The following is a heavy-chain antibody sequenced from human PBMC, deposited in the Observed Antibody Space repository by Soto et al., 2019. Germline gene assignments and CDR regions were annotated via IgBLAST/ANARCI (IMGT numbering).Heavy chain of an antibody. J-gene: IGHJ3*02. CDR1: GGSISSGDYY. CDR2: IYYSGST. D-gene: IGHD3-22*01. Sequence: SETLSLTCTVSGGSISSGDYYWSWIRQPPGKGLEWIGYIYYSGSTYYNPSLKSRVTISVDTSKNQFSLKLSSVTAADTAVYYCARRTYYYDSSGYYAFDIWGQGTMVTVSS. CDR3: ARRTYYYDSSGYYAFDI. V-gene: IGHV4-30-4*01.